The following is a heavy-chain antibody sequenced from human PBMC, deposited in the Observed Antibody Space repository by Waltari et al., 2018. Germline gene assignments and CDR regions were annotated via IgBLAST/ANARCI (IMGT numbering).Heavy chain of an antibody. V-gene: IGHV4-59*01. J-gene: IGHJ2*01. D-gene: IGHD6-19*01. Sequence: QVQLQESGPGLVKPSETLSLTCTVSGGSISSYYWSWIRQPPGKGLEWIGYIYYSGSTNYNPSLKRRVTISVDTSKNQFSLKLSSVTAADTAVYYCARDNIAVAGKWYFDLWGRGTLVTVSS. CDR2: IYYSGST. CDR1: GGSISSYY. CDR3: ARDNIAVAGKWYFDL.